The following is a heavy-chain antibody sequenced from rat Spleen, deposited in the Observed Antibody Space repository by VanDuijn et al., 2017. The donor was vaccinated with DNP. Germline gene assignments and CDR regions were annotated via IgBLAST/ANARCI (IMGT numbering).Heavy chain of an antibody. J-gene: IGHJ4*01. CDR3: ARLVGFGPAY. CDR1: GFSLTSYG. Sequence: QVQLKESGPGLVQPSQTLSLTCTVSGFSLTSYGVSWVRQPPGKGLEWIAAISSGGSTYYNSPLKSRLSITRDTSKSQVLLKMNSLQTEDTTMYFCARLVGFGPAYWGQGTSVTVSS. CDR2: ISSGGST. D-gene: IGHD1-12*02. V-gene: IGHV2S8*01.